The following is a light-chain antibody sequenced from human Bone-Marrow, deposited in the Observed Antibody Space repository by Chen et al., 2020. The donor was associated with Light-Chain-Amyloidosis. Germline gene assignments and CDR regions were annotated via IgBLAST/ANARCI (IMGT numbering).Light chain of an antibody. CDR1: DLPKKY. J-gene: IGLJ2*01. V-gene: IGLV3-25*03. Sequence: SYELTQPPSVSVSPGQTARSTCSGADLPKKYPYWYQQKPGQAPVLVIHRDTERPSGISERFSGSSSKTTATLTIRGVQAEDEADYHYQSADSSDTCKEIFGGGTKLTVL. CDR2: RDT. CDR3: QSADSSDTCKEI.